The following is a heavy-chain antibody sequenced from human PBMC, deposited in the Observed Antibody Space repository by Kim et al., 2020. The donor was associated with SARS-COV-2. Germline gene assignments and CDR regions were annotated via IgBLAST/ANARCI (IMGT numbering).Heavy chain of an antibody. CDR1: GGSISSSHW. Sequence: SETLSLTCAVSGGSISSSHWWTWVRQSPGQGLEWIGEIHQSGTTNYNPSLKSRVTMSMDKSKNQFSLQLTSVTAADTAVYYCTNGFLRTNWYIFDFWGQGTLVIVSS. V-gene: IGHV4-4*02. J-gene: IGHJ4*02. CDR3: TNGFLRTNWYIFDF. CDR2: IHQSGTT. D-gene: IGHD1-1*01.